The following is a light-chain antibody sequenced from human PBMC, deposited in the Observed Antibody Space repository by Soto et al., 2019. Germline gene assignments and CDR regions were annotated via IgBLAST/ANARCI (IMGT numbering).Light chain of an antibody. J-gene: IGLJ1*01. CDR1: SSDVGGYNY. CDR2: DVS. CDR3: TSYTTSSTLV. V-gene: IGLV2-14*01. Sequence: QSALTQPASVSGSPGQSITISCTGTSSDVGGYNYVSWYQQYPGKAPKLMIYDVSNRPSGVSNRFSGSKSGNTASLTISGLQPEDEADYYCTSYTTSSTLVFGTGTKVTVL.